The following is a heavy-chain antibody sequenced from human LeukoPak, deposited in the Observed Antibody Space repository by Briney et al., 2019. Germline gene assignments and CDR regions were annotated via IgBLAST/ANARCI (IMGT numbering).Heavy chain of an antibody. CDR1: GFTFSSYA. CDR3: ARDQWGRSYAYGGVDY. D-gene: IGHD2-2*01. CDR2: ISSNGGST. Sequence: GGSLRLSCAASGFTFSSYAMHWVRQAPGKGLEHVSAISSNGGSTYYANSVKGRFTISRDNSKNTLYLQMGSLRAEDMAVYYCARDQWGRSYAYGGVDYWGQGTLVTVSS. J-gene: IGHJ4*02. V-gene: IGHV3-64*01.